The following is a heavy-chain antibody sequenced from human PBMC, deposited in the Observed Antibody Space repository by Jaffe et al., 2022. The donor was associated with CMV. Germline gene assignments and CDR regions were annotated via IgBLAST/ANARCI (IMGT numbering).Heavy chain of an antibody. D-gene: IGHD3-10*01. CDR1: GFSLSTSGVG. CDR3: AHRRRGTKLIPFDY. J-gene: IGHJ4*02. Sequence: QITLKESGPTLVKPTQTLTLTCTFSGFSLSTSGVGVGWIRQPPGKALEWLALIYWNDDKRYSPSLKSRLTITKDTSKNQVVLTMTNMDPVDTATYYCAHRRRGTKLIPFDYWGQGTLVTVSS. V-gene: IGHV2-5*01. CDR2: IYWNDDK.